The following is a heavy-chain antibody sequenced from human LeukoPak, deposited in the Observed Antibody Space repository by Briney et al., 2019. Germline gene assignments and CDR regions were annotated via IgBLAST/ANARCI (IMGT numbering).Heavy chain of an antibody. V-gene: IGHV3-21*01. CDR1: GFTFSSYS. D-gene: IGHD1-26*01. J-gene: IGHJ4*02. Sequence: PGGSLRLSCAASGFTFSSYSMNWVRQAPGKGLEWVSSISSSSSYIYYADSVKGRFTISRDNAKNSLYLQMNSLRAEDTAVYYCARESGSYLNFDYWGQGTLVTVSS. CDR3: ARESGSYLNFDY. CDR2: ISSSSSYI.